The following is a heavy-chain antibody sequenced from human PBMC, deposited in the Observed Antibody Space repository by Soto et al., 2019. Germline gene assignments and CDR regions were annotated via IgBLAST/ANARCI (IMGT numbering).Heavy chain of an antibody. V-gene: IGHV3-9*01. J-gene: IGHJ4*03. CDR2: ISWDGTYT. D-gene: IGHD2-2*01. Sequence: EVQLVESGGGLVQPGRSLRLSCAASGFTFVDHGMHWVQQAPGQGLEWISGISWDGTYTGYADSVKGRFTISRDNAKKSLYLQMISLRVEETALYYCTKDEGYCSSISCIGAIDYWGLWTMVTVS. CDR3: TKDEGYCSSISCIGAIDY. CDR1: GFTFVDHG.